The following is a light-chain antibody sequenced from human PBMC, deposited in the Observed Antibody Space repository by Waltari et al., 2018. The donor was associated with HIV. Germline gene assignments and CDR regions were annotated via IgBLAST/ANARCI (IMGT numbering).Light chain of an antibody. V-gene: IGLV6-57*04. CDR2: EHT. J-gene: IGLJ3*02. CDR3: QSYDSSNHRV. CDR1: SGSIASNF. Sequence: NFMLPQPHSVSESPGKTVTMSCTRSSGSIASNFVQWYQQRPGSAPTTVIYEHTQRPSGVPDRFSGSIDSSSNSASLTISGLRTEDEADYFCQSYDSSNHRVFGGGTKLTVL.